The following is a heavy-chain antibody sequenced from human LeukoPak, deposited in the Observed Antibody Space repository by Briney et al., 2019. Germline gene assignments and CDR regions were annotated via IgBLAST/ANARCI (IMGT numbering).Heavy chain of an antibody. CDR1: GYTLTELS. Sequence: ASVKVSCKVSGYTLTELSMHWVRQAPGKGLEWMGGFDPEDGETIYAQKFQGRVTMTEDTSTDTAYMELSSLRSEDTAAYYCATAYYYDSSGYYAPSYFDYWGQGTLVTVSS. J-gene: IGHJ4*02. D-gene: IGHD3-22*01. V-gene: IGHV1-24*01. CDR3: ATAYYYDSSGYYAPSYFDY. CDR2: FDPEDGET.